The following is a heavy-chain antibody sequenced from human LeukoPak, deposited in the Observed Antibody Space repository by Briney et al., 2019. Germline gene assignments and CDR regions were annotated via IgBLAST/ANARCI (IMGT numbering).Heavy chain of an antibody. CDR1: GSTFSNYA. J-gene: IGHJ4*02. Sequence: GRSLRLSCAASGSTFSNYAMDWVGQAPGKGVEWVAIISYDEINTLYADSVKGRFTISRDNSKNTVYLQVNSLRSEDTAVYYCARPKDPRDEFRYYFDYWGQGTLVTVPS. D-gene: IGHD5-24*01. CDR3: ARPKDPRDEFRYYFDY. V-gene: IGHV3-30*04. CDR2: ISYDEINT.